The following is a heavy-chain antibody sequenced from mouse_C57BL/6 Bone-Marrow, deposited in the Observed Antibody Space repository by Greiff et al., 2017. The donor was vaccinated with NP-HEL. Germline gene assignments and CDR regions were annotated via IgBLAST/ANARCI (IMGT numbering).Heavy chain of an antibody. Sequence: QVQLQQSGPELVKPGASVKISCKASGYTFTDYYINWVKQRPGQGLEWIGWIFPGSGSTYYNEKFKGKATLTVDKSSSTAYMLLSSLTSEDSAVYFCARQDDGSGYYYAMDYWGQGTSVTVSS. V-gene: IGHV1-75*01. J-gene: IGHJ4*01. CDR3: ARQDDGSGYYYAMDY. D-gene: IGHD2-3*01. CDR2: IFPGSGST. CDR1: GYTFTDYY.